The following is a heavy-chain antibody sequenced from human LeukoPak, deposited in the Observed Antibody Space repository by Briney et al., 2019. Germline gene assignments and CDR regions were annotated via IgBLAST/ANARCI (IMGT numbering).Heavy chain of an antibody. CDR3: ARASEPSASGTYGSYYYYMDV. D-gene: IGHD3-10*01. J-gene: IGHJ6*03. CDR1: GFTFSSFE. Sequence: GRSLRLSCAASGFTFSSFEMNWVRQAPGKGLEWVSYISTSGSTIYYADSVKGRFTISRDNAKNSLYLQMNSLRAEDTAVYYCARASEPSASGTYGSYYYYMDVWGKGTTVTISS. CDR2: ISTSGSTI. V-gene: IGHV3-48*03.